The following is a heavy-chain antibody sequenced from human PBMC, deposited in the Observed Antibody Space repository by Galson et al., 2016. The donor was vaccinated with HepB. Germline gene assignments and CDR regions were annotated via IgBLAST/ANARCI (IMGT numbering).Heavy chain of an antibody. D-gene: IGHD2-15*01. Sequence: SLRLSCAASGFAFGTYALHWVRQAPGKGLEWVALTSYDGDNKKYADSVRGRFTISRDNSKNTLYLQMNSLRAEDTAVYYCGRDQSYCSGGTCYSGGPVDYWGQGTLVTVSS. CDR3: GRDQSYCSGGTCYSGGPVDY. J-gene: IGHJ4*02. CDR2: TSYDGDNK. CDR1: GFAFGTYA. V-gene: IGHV3-30-3*01.